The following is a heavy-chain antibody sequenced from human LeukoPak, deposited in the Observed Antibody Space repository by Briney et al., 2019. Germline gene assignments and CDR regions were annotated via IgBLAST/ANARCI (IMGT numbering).Heavy chain of an antibody. CDR2: IIPIFGTA. J-gene: IGHJ4*02. CDR1: GGTFSSYA. V-gene: IGHV1-69*06. D-gene: IGHD5-18*01. Sequence: SVKVSCKASGGTFSSYAISWVRQAPGQGLEWMGGIIPIFGTANYAQKFQGRVTITADKSTSTAYMELSSLRSEDTAVYYCARGYSYAKGCFDYWGQGTLVTVSS. CDR3: ARGYSYAKGCFDY.